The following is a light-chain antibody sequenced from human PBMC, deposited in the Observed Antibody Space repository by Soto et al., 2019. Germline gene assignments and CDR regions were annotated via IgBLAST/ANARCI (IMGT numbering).Light chain of an antibody. CDR2: GAS. CDR3: QQYNNWPLT. Sequence: ERVMTQSPATLSLSPGERATLSCRASQRVSNNVAWYQQKPGQAPRLLIYGASTRATGIPARVSGSGSGTEFTLTISSLQSEDFAVYYCQQYNNWPLTFGGGTKVDIK. CDR1: QRVSNN. J-gene: IGKJ4*01. V-gene: IGKV3-15*01.